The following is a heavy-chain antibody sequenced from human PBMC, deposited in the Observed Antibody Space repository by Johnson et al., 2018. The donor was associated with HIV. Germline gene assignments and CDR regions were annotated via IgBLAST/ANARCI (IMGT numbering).Heavy chain of an antibody. J-gene: IGHJ3*02. CDR1: GFTVSSNY. D-gene: IGHD1-14*01. V-gene: IGHV3-66*01. Sequence: MQLVESGGGVVQPGRSLRLSCAASGFTVSSNYMSWVRQAPGKGLEWVSVIYSGGSTYYADSVKGRFTISRDNSKNTLYLQMNSLKTEDTAIYYCTTVAAFGAFDIWGQGTMVTVSS. CDR3: TTVAAFGAFDI. CDR2: IYSGGST.